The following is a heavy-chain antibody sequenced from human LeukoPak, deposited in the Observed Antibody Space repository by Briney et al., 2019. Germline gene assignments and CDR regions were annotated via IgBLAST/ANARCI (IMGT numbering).Heavy chain of an antibody. D-gene: IGHD3-9*01. CDR1: GGSFSGYS. CDR2: INHSGST. V-gene: IGHV4-34*01. J-gene: IGHJ4*02. CDR3: ARGPQTYYDILTGLSF. Sequence: PSETLSLTCAVYGGSFSGYSWSWIRQPPGKGLEWIGEINHSGSTNYNPSLKSRVTISGDTSKKQFSLKLSSVTAADTAVYYCARGPQTYYDILTGLSFWGQGTLVTVSS.